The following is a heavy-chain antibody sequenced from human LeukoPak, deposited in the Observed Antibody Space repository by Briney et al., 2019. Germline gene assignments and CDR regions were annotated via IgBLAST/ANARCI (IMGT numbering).Heavy chain of an antibody. Sequence: SVKVSCKASGGTFSSYAISWVRQAPGQGLEWMGGIIPIFGTANYAQKFQGRVTITADESTSTAYMELSSLRSEDTAVYYCAGAYYYDSSGYYKTLDYWGQGTLVTVSS. CDR3: AGAYYYDSSGYYKTLDY. V-gene: IGHV1-69*13. J-gene: IGHJ4*02. CDR1: GGTFSSYA. CDR2: IIPIFGTA. D-gene: IGHD3-22*01.